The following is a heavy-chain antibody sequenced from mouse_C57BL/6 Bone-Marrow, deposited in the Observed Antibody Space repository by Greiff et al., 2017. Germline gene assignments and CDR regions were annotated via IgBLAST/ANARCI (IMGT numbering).Heavy chain of an antibody. CDR1: GYTFTSYW. D-gene: IGHD1-2*01. V-gene: IGHV1-74*01. CDR2: IHPSDSDT. CDR3: VTTARDWFAY. Sequence: QVQLQQPGAELVKPGASVKVSCKASGYTFTSYWMHWVKQRPGQGLEWIGRIHPSDSDTNNNQKFKGKATLTVDKSSSTAYMQLSSLRSEDSAVYDCVTTARDWFAYWGQGTLVTVSA. J-gene: IGHJ3*01.